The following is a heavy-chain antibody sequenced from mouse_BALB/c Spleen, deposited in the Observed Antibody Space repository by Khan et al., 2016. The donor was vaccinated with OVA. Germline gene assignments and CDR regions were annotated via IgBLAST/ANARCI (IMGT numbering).Heavy chain of an antibody. V-gene: IGHV1-80*01. CDR3: TRSIYYDYDEGKYYAMDY. Sequence: QVQLQQPGAELVRPGSSVKISCKASGYAFSTYWMNWVKQRPGQGLEWIGQIYPGDGDTNYNGKFKGKATLTADKSSSTVYMQLSSLTSEDSAVYFCTRSIYYDYDEGKYYAMDYWGQGTSVTVSS. CDR2: IYPGDGDT. J-gene: IGHJ4*01. CDR1: GYAFSTYW. D-gene: IGHD2-4*01.